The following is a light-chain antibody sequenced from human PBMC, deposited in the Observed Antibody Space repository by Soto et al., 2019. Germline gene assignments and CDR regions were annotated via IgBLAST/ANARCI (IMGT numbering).Light chain of an antibody. CDR1: SSNIGANFD. CDR3: QSYDSSLSARV. CDR2: ANS. V-gene: IGLV1-40*01. J-gene: IGLJ3*02. Sequence: QSVLTQPPSVSGAPGQRVTISCTGSSSNIGANFDVHWYQQLPGTAPKLLMFANSYRPSGVPDRFSGSKSGTSVSLAITGLQAEDEGDYYCQSYDSSLSARVFGGGTQLTVL.